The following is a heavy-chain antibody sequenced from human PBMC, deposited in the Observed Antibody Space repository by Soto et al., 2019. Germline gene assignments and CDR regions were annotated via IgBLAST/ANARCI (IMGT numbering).Heavy chain of an antibody. Sequence: EVQLVETGGGLIQPGGSLRLSCAASGFTISSNAMTWVRQAPGKGLEGVSVSYSVGSSDYADSVKGRFTISRDNSKNTLSLQINSLRAEDTAVYYCARVSGYSYGHFDYWGQGTPVTVSS. V-gene: IGHV3-53*02. D-gene: IGHD5-18*01. CDR3: ARVSGYSYGHFDY. J-gene: IGHJ4*02. CDR2: SYSVGSS. CDR1: GFTISSNA.